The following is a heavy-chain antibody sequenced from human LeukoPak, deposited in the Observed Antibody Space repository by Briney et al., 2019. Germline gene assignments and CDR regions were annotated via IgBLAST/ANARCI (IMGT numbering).Heavy chain of an antibody. CDR2: ISWNSGSI. CDR1: GFTFDDYA. Sequence: PGGSLRLSCAASGFTFDDYAMHWVRQAPGKGLEWVSGISWNSGSIGYADSVKGRFTISRDNAKNSLYLQMNSPRAEDTALYYCAKEDRRGRHFDYWGQGTLVTVSS. J-gene: IGHJ4*02. V-gene: IGHV3-9*01. D-gene: IGHD3-16*01. CDR3: AKEDRRGRHFDY.